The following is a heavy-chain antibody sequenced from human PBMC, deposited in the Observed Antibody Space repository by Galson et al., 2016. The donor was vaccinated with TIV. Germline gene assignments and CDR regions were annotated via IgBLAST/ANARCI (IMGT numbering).Heavy chain of an antibody. CDR1: GYIFTDYY. CDR3: ARDDGSTSGSDY. D-gene: IGHD3-22*01. J-gene: IGHJ4*02. Sequence: SVKVSCKASGYIFTDYYIHWVRQAPGQGLEWLGWINPKSGGAIFAQKFQGRVTLTSDTSTSTAYMDLSWLTFDDTAVYYCARDDGSTSGSDYWGQGTLVTVSS. CDR2: INPKSGGA. V-gene: IGHV1-2*02.